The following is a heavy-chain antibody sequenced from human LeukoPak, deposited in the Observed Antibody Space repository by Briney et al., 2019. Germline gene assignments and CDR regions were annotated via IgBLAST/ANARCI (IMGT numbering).Heavy chain of an antibody. CDR3: ARDLSLGRHDYGEPFDY. J-gene: IGHJ4*02. CDR2: ISGYNGNT. D-gene: IGHD4-17*01. Sequence: ASVKVSRKTSGYTFTDYGISWVRQAPGQGPEWMGWISGYNGNTNYVQKFQGRVTMTTDTSTSTAYMELRSLRSDDTAFYYCARDLSLGRHDYGEPFDYWGQGTQVTVSS. CDR1: GYTFTDYG. V-gene: IGHV1-18*01.